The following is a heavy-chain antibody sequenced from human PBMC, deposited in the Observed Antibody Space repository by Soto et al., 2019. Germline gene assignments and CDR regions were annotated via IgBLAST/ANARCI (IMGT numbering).Heavy chain of an antibody. CDR3: ARAVVLTFTRFYDMDV. J-gene: IGHJ6*02. D-gene: IGHD3-9*01. Sequence: QVQLVQSGAEVKTPGSSVKVSCKASGGTFSSYSINWVRQAPGQGLEWMGRLIPMFGTTDYAQRFQSRVTFTADESTSTASMEVTNLTSEDTAVYYCARAVVLTFTRFYDMDVWGQGTTVTVSS. V-gene: IGHV1-69*18. CDR1: GGTFSSYS. CDR2: LIPMFGTT.